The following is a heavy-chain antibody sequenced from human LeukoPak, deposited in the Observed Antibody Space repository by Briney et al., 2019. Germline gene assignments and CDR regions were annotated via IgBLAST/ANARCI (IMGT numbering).Heavy chain of an antibody. D-gene: IGHD3-3*01. CDR2: ISSSSSYI. CDR1: GFTFSSYS. Sequence: GGSLRLSCAASGFTFSSYSMNWVRQAPGKGLEWVSSISSSSSYIYYADSVKGRFTISRDNAKNSLYLQMNSLRAEDTAVYCCARGPSRSGVFYAFDIWGQGTMVTVSS. J-gene: IGHJ3*02. V-gene: IGHV3-21*01. CDR3: ARGPSRSGVFYAFDI.